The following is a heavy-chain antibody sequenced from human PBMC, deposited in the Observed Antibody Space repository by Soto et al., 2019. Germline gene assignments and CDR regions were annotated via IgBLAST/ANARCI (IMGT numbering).Heavy chain of an antibody. CDR1: GFTFSSYA. J-gene: IGHJ4*02. CDR2: ISYDGSNK. CDR3: TRDPGYY. Sequence: QVQLVESGGGVVQPGRSLRLSCAASGFTFSSYAMHWVRQAPGKGLEWVAVISYDGSNKYYADSVKGRFTISRDNSKNTLYLQMNSLRAQDTAVYYCTRDPGYYWGQGTLVTVSS. V-gene: IGHV3-30-3*01.